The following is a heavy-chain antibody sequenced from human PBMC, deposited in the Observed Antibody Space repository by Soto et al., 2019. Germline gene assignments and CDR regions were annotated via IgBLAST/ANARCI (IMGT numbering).Heavy chain of an antibody. J-gene: IGHJ6*02. CDR1: GFTFSSYA. D-gene: IGHD6-19*01. CDR2: ISGSGGST. Sequence: GGSLRLSCAASGFTFSSYAMSWVRQAPGKGLEWVSAISGSGGSTYYADSVKGRFTISRDNSKNTLYLQMNSLRAEDTAVYYFAKVLAVAGTLSYWYYYGMDVWGQGTTVTVSS. CDR3: AKVLAVAGTLSYWYYYGMDV. V-gene: IGHV3-23*01.